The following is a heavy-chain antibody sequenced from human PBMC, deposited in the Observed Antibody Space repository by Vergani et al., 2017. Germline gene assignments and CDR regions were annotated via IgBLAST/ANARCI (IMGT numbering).Heavy chain of an antibody. D-gene: IGHD6-13*01. J-gene: IGHJ4*02. Sequence: QVQLVQSGAEVKKPGSSVKVSCKASGGTFSSYAISWVRQAPGQGLEWMGGIIPSFGTANYAQKFQGRVTITADESKITAYMELSSLRSEDTAVYYCERGTVSREAALYRRFDYWGQGTLVTVSS. CDR2: IIPSFGTA. V-gene: IGHV1-69*12. CDR1: GGTFSSYA. CDR3: ERGTVSREAALYRRFDY.